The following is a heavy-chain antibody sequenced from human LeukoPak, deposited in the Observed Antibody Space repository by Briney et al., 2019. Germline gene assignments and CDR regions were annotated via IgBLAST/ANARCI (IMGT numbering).Heavy chain of an antibody. CDR2: IIPIFGTA. CDR3: ASPAYCSSTSCYLLDY. V-gene: IGHV1-69*13. J-gene: IGHJ4*02. Sequence: ASVKVSCKASGGTFSSYAISWVRQAPGQGLEWMGGIIPIFGTANYAQKFQGRVTITADESTSTAYMELSSLRSEDTAVYYCASPAYCSSTSCYLLDYWGQGTLVTVSS. D-gene: IGHD2-2*01. CDR1: GGTFSSYA.